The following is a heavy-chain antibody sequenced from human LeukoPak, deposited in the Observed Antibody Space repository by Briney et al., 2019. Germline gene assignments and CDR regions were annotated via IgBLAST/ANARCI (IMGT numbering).Heavy chain of an antibody. Sequence: SETLSLTCTVSGGSISSGGYYWSWIRQHPGKGLEWIGYIYYSGSTYYNPSLKSRVTISVDTSKSQFSLKLSSVTAADTAVYYCGRGGDGNWYFDLWGRGTLVTVSS. D-gene: IGHD5-24*01. CDR1: GGSISSGGYY. V-gene: IGHV4-31*03. CDR2: IYYSGST. CDR3: GRGGDGNWYFDL. J-gene: IGHJ2*01.